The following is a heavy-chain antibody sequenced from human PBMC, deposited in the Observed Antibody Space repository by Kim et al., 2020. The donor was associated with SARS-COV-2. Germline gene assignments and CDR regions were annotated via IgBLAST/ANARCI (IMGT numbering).Heavy chain of an antibody. V-gene: IGHV4-30-2*01. J-gene: IGHJ6*02. D-gene: IGHD2-15*01. Sequence: KGRVTISVDRSKNQFSLKLSSVTAADTAVYYCARYCSGGSCYGLNYGMDVWGQGTTVTVSS. CDR3: ARYCSGGSCYGLNYGMDV.